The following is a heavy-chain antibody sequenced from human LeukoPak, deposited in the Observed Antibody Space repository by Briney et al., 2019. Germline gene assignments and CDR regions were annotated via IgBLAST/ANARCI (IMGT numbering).Heavy chain of an antibody. J-gene: IGHJ4*02. CDR2: ISSSSSTI. CDR3: AKDRRSYGSGAFDY. Sequence: PGGSLRLSCAASGFTFSSYGMTWVRQAPGKGLEWVSYISSSSSTIYYADSVKGRFTISRDNSKNTLYLQMNSLRAEDTAVYYCAKDRRSYGSGAFDYWGQGTLVTVSS. V-gene: IGHV3-48*01. D-gene: IGHD3-10*01. CDR1: GFTFSSYG.